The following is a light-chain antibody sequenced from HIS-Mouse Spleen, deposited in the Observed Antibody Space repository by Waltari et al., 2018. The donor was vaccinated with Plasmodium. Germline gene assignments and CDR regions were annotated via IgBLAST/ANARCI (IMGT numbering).Light chain of an antibody. CDR2: EVS. V-gene: IGLV2-8*01. J-gene: IGLJ2*01. CDR3: SSYAGSNNLV. CDR1: SSDVGGYNY. Sequence: QSALTQPPSASGSPGPSVTISCTGTSSDVGGYNYVSWYQQHPGKAPKLMIYEVSKRPSGVPDSFSGSKAGNTASLTVSGLQAEDEADYYCSSYAGSNNLVFGGGTKLTVL.